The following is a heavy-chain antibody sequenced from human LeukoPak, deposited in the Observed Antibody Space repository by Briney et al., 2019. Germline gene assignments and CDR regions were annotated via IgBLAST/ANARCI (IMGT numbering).Heavy chain of an antibody. D-gene: IGHD5-12*01. J-gene: IGHJ4*02. CDR1: GGSISSYY. V-gene: IGHV4-34*01. Sequence: SETLSLTCTVSGGSISSYYWSWIRQPPGKGLEWIGEINHSAGTNYHPSLKSRVTISVDTSKNQFSLELSSLTAADTAVYFCARDRGYTQDYWGQGTLVTVSS. CDR3: ARDRGYTQDY. CDR2: INHSAGT.